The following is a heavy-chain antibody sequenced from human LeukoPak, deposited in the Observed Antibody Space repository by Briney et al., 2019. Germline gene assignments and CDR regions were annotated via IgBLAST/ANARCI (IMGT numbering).Heavy chain of an antibody. J-gene: IGHJ6*03. CDR3: ARELAAAGVYYYYYMDV. CDR2: IYYSGST. CDR1: GGSISSGDYY. Sequence: SQTLSLTCTVSGGSISSGDYYWSWICQPPGKGLEWIGYIYYSGSTYYNPSLKSRVTMSVDTSKNQFSLKLSSVTAADTAVYYCARELAAAGVYYYYYMDVWGKGTTVTVSS. D-gene: IGHD6-13*01. V-gene: IGHV4-30-4*08.